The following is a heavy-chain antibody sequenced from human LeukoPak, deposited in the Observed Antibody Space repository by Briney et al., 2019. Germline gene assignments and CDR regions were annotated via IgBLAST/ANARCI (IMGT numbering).Heavy chain of an antibody. V-gene: IGHV1-46*03. CDR2: INPSGGST. Sequence: ASVKVSCKASGYTFTSYYMHWVRQAPGQGLEWMGIINPSGGSTSYAQKFQGRVTMTRDTSTSTVYMELSSLRYEDTAVYYCALWELRNDAFDIWGQGTMVTVSS. CDR1: GYTFTSYY. D-gene: IGHD1-26*01. J-gene: IGHJ3*02. CDR3: ALWELRNDAFDI.